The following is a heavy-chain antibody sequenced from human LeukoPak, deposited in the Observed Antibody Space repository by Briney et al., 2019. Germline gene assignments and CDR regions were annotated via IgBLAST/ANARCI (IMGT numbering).Heavy chain of an antibody. Sequence: ASVTVSCTVSGYTLTELSMHWVRQAPGKGLEWMGGFDPEDGETIYAQKFQGRVTMTEDTSTDTAYMELSSLRSEDTAVYYCATDRGRYSSGWYGYWGQGTLVTVSS. V-gene: IGHV1-24*01. CDR2: FDPEDGET. J-gene: IGHJ4*02. CDR1: GYTLTELS. D-gene: IGHD6-19*01. CDR3: ATDRGRYSSGWYGY.